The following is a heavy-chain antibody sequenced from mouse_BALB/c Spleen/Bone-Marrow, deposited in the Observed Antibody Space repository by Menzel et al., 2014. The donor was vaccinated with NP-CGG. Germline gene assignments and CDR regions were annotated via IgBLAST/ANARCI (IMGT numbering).Heavy chain of an antibody. Sequence: EVQLLESGGGLVQPGGFLKLSCAASGYDFRTYWMSWVRQAPGKGLEWIGEINPDSRTKNYAPSLKDKFIISRDNAKNTLYLQMSKVRSEDTALYYCARMGYYGWLAYWGQGTLVTVSA. CDR1: GYDFRTYW. D-gene: IGHD1-1*01. J-gene: IGHJ3*01. CDR3: ARMGYYGWLAY. CDR2: INPDSRTK. V-gene: IGHV4-1*02.